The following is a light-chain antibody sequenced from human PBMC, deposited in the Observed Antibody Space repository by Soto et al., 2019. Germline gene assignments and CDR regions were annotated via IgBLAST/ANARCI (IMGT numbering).Light chain of an antibody. J-gene: IGLJ1*01. V-gene: IGLV2-18*02. CDR1: SSDVGSYNC. Sequence: QSVLTQPPSVSGSPGQSVAISCTGTSSDVGSYNCVSWYQQPPGTAPKLIISEVSNRPSGVPDRFSGSKSGNTASLTISGLQAEDEADYYCSSFTTSDTYVFGTG. CDR3: SSFTTSDTYV. CDR2: EVS.